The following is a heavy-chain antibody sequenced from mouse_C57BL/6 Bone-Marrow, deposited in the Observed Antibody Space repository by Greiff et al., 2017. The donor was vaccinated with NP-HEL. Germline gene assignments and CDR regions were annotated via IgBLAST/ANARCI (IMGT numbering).Heavy chain of an antibody. CDR2: INPNNGGT. CDR1: GYTFTDYN. Sequence: VQLQQSGPELVKPGASVKMSCKASGYTFTDYNMHWVKQSHGKSLEWIGYINPNNGGTSYNQKFKGKATLTVNKSSSTAYMELRSLTSEDSAVYYCARSPYSNYGYFDVWGTGTTVTVSP. J-gene: IGHJ1*03. V-gene: IGHV1-22*01. CDR3: ARSPYSNYGYFDV. D-gene: IGHD2-5*01.